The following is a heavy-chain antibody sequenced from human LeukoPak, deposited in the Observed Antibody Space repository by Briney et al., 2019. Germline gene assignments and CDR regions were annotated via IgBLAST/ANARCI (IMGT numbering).Heavy chain of an antibody. CDR2: ISDSGGST. CDR3: ATQNFDY. Sequence: PGGSLRLSCAASGFTLSSYAMSWVRQAPGQGLEWVSTISDSGGSTYYADSVKGRSTLSRNNSKSTLSLQMNSLRADDTAVYYCATQNFDYWGQGTLVTVSS. V-gene: IGHV3-23*01. CDR1: GFTLSSYA. J-gene: IGHJ4*02.